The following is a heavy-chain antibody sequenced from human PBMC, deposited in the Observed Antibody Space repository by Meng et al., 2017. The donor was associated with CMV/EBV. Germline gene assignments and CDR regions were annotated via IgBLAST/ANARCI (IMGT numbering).Heavy chain of an antibody. CDR3: ARVAAAVKCYFDY. J-gene: IGHJ4*02. CDR2: ISYDGSNK. V-gene: IGHV3-30*04. Sequence: GESLMISCASSGFTFSSYAMHWVRQAPGKGLEWVAVISYDGSNKYYADSVKGRFTISRDNSKTTLYLQMNSLRAEDTAVYYCARVAAAVKCYFDYWGQGTLVTVSS. D-gene: IGHD6-13*01. CDR1: GFTFSSYA.